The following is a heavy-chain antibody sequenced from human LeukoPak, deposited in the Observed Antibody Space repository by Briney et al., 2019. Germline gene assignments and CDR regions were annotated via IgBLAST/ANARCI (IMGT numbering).Heavy chain of an antibody. V-gene: IGHV3-11*01. J-gene: IGHJ4*02. CDR1: GFSISDYY. D-gene: IGHD3-16*01. Sequence: GGSLRLSCDASGFSISDYYMSWIRQCPGKGVEWSSYITSGAGATKYADTVKGGFTISREKAKNSVELKVNSLRAEDTAVYYCTKERRGTYYAFESWGQGTLVTVSS. CDR2: ITSGAGAT. CDR3: TKERRGTYYAFES.